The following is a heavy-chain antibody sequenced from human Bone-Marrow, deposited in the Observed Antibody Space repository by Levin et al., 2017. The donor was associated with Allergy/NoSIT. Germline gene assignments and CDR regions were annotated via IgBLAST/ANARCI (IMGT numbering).Heavy chain of an antibody. V-gene: IGHV3-21*06. CDR1: GFVFNIYS. CDR2: INGRSNYI. CDR3: TRGRDYYGSGSYVGTYYFDY. Sequence: KAGGSLRLSCAASGFVFNIYSMSWVRQAPGKGLEWVSSINGRSNYIYYADSVKGRFTSSRDNAKNSLFLQMDSLRAEDTAVYYCTRGRDYYGSGSYVGTYYFDYWGQGSLVSVSS. D-gene: IGHD3-10*01. J-gene: IGHJ4*02.